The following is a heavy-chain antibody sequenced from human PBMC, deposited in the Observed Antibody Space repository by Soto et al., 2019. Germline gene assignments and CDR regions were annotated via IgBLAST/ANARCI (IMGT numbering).Heavy chain of an antibody. Sequence: SETLSLTCAVSGGSISGRNCWTWVRQPPGKGLEWIGEIYDNGDTYYNPSLKSRVTMSVDKSKNQFSLKLNSVTAADTAVYYCSASSVPYGLDVWGQGTTVTVSS. CDR3: SASSVPYGLDV. CDR2: IYDNGDT. CDR1: GGSISGRNC. J-gene: IGHJ6*02. V-gene: IGHV4-4*02. D-gene: IGHD3-22*01.